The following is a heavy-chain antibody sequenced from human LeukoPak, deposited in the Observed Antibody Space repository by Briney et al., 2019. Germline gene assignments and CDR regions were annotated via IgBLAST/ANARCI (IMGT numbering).Heavy chain of an antibody. CDR3: ARLWDIVVVEGNWFDP. J-gene: IGHJ5*02. Sequence: SETLSLTYTVSGGSISSSSYYWGWIRQPPGKGLEWIGSIYYSGSTYYNPSLKSRVTISVDTSKNQFSLKLSSVTAADTAVYYCARLWDIVVVEGNWFDPWGQGTLVTVSS. CDR2: IYYSGST. CDR1: GGSISSSSYY. V-gene: IGHV4-39*01. D-gene: IGHD2-15*01.